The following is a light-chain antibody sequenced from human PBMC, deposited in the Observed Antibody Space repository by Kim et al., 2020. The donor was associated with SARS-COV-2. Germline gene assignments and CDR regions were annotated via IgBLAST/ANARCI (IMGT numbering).Light chain of an antibody. CDR3: QVWDSSSDHRV. CDR2: YDS. J-gene: IGLJ3*02. V-gene: IGLV3-21*04. Sequence: APGKTARITCGGKNIGSKSVNWYQQKPGQAPGMVIYYDSDRPSGIPERFSGSNSGNTATLTISRVEAGDEADYYCQVWDSSSDHRVFGGGTQLTVL. CDR1: NIGSKS.